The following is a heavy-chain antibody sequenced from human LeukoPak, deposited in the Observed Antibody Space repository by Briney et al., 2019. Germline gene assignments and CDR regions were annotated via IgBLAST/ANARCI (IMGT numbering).Heavy chain of an antibody. J-gene: IGHJ4*02. CDR1: GYTFTTYD. CDR3: ARDWFGDYQTYN. V-gene: IGHV1-8*01. Sequence: ASVKVSCKASGYTFTTYDINWVRQATGQGLEWMGWMNPNSGNTGYAQKFQGRVTMTRNTSISTAYMEPSSLRSDDTAVYYCARDWFGDYQTYNWGQGTLVTVSS. D-gene: IGHD4-17*01. CDR2: MNPNSGNT.